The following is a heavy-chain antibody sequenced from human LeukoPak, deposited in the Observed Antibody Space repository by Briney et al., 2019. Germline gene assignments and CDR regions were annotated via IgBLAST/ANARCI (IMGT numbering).Heavy chain of an antibody. J-gene: IGHJ4*02. CDR2: INQGGGKT. CDR3: ASLYCGGDCPASN. CDR1: GFTFSSFY. V-gene: IGHV3-7*01. D-gene: IGHD2-21*02. Sequence: PGGSLRLSCTASGFTFSSFYMSWVRQAPGKGLEWVANINQGGGKTNYVDSVKGRFTISRDNAKNSLYLQMNSLRAEDTAVYYCASLYCGGDCPASNWGQGTLVTVSS.